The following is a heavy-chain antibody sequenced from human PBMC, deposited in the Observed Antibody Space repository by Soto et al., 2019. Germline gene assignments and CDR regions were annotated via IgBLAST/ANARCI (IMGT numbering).Heavy chain of an antibody. Sequence: EVELLESGGGLVRPGGSLRLSCAASGFTFSHYVLSWVRQSLERGLEWVSSISGSGSSVYVADSVRGRFIMSRDLSTNTVSLQMNSLRAEDTAVYYCAKVRASYLSASYFYYGLDVWGQGTTVTVSS. CDR2: ISGSGSSV. V-gene: IGHV3-23*01. CDR3: AKVRASYLSASYFYYGLDV. J-gene: IGHJ6*02. CDR1: GFTFSHYV. D-gene: IGHD3-10*01.